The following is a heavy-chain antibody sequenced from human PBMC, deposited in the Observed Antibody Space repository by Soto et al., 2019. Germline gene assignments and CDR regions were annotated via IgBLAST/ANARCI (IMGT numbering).Heavy chain of an antibody. CDR1: GYSLKELC. CDR3: ATDLGVALAPLSILYFQQ. V-gene: IGHV1-24*01. D-gene: IGHD3-10*01. J-gene: IGHJ1*01. Sequence: GVSVKVSCKVSGYSLKELCMHWVRQPPAKGREWIGGFDPEEGKMIYAQNFQGRVTMTEDTSTDTAYMELNSLTSEDTAIYYCATDLGVALAPLSILYFQQWGQGTVVTVSS. CDR2: FDPEEGKM.